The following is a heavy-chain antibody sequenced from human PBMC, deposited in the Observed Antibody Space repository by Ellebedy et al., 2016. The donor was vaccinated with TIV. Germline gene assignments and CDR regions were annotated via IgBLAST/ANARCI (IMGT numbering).Heavy chain of an antibody. CDR1: GFTFSSYA. J-gene: IGHJ5*02. CDR2: ISSNGGST. D-gene: IGHD7-27*01. V-gene: IGHV3-64D*09. Sequence: GGSLRLSCSASGFTFSSYAMHWVRQAPGKGLEYVSAISSNGGSTYYADSVKGRFTISRDNSKNTLYLQMSSLRAEDTAVYYCAKRDWGRWFDPWGQGTLVTVSS. CDR3: AKRDWGRWFDP.